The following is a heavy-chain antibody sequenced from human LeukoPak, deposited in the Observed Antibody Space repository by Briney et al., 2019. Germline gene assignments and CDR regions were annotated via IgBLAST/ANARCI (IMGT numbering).Heavy chain of an antibody. Sequence: SETLSFNCAVSSGSIDSSSYYWSWIRQPPGKGLEWIGSIFRTGSTYYSASLKSLVSISVDTSKNHIALKLTSVTASDTAVYFCARRVGFYGSGSLNYFDPWGQGILVSVS. J-gene: IGHJ5*01. CDR3: ARRVGFYGSGSLNYFDP. CDR1: SGSIDSSSYY. D-gene: IGHD3-10*01. V-gene: IGHV4-39*02. CDR2: IFRTGST.